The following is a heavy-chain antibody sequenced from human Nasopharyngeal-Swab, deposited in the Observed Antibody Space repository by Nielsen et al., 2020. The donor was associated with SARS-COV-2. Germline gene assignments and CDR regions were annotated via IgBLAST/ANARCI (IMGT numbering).Heavy chain of an antibody. D-gene: IGHD1-1*01. CDR1: GGSISGYF. CDR3: ARSGTTKYGLDV. CDR2: VYTSGST. V-gene: IGHV4-4*07. J-gene: IGHJ6*01. Sequence: SETLSLTCSVSGGSISGYFLSWIRQPAGEGLEWIGRVYTSGSTNYNPSLKSRVTISIDMSKNQFPLELRSVTAADTAFYYCARSGTTKYGLDVWGQGTTVTVSS.